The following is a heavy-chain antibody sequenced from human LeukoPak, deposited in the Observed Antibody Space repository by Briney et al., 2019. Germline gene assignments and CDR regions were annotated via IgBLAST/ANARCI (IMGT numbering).Heavy chain of an antibody. V-gene: IGHV4-34*01. Sequence: SETLSLTCAVYGGSFTNYYWSWIRQPPGKGLEWIGEINHSGSTKYNPSLKSRVTISIDTSKNQFSLKLSSVTAADTAIYYCARDQGSGWFVYWGQGTLVTVSS. CDR2: INHSGST. CDR1: GGSFTNYY. J-gene: IGHJ5*01. CDR3: ARDQGSGWFVY. D-gene: IGHD6-19*01.